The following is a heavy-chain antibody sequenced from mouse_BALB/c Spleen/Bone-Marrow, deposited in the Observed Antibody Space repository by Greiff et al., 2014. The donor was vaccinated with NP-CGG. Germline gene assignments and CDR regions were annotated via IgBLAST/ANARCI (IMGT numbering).Heavy chain of an antibody. V-gene: IGHV1S22*01. Sequence: RPGGSVKLTCKASGXTFTXYXVHWXXXXXXQGLEWXXNIYPGSGSTNYDEKFKRKATLTVDTSSTTAYMQXXSLTTEDSAVYYCTRDKATPYYAMDYWGQGTSVTVSS. J-gene: IGHJ4*01. CDR3: TRDKATPYYAMDY. D-gene: IGHD6-1*01. CDR1: GXTFTXYX. CDR2: IYPGSGST.